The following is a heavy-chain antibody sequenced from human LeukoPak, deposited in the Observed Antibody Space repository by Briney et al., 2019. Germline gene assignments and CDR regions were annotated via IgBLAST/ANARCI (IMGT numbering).Heavy chain of an antibody. Sequence: ASVKVSCKLSGNTLTEFSMHWVRQAPRKGLEWMGGFDPEDGKTIYAQKFQGRVTMTEDTSTDTAYMELSSLRSEDTAVYYCATAGDAIDSVMIWDFWGQGTLVTVSS. D-gene: IGHD3/OR15-3a*01. V-gene: IGHV1-24*01. CDR3: ATAGDAIDSVMIWDF. J-gene: IGHJ4*02. CDR1: GNTLTEFS. CDR2: FDPEDGKT.